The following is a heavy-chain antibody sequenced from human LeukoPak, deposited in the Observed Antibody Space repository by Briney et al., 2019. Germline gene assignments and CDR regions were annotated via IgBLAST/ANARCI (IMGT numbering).Heavy chain of an antibody. CDR1: VFTFSRYN. CDR2: ISSSSSYI. CDR3: ARGRGLAAADDY. V-gene: IGHV3-21*04. J-gene: IGHJ4*02. D-gene: IGHD6-13*01. Sequence: GGSLRLSCAASVFTFSRYNMNWGRQAPGKGLEWVSSISSSSSYIYYADSVKGRFTISRANAKNSLYLQMNSLRAEDRAVYYRARGRGLAAADDYWGQGTLVTASS.